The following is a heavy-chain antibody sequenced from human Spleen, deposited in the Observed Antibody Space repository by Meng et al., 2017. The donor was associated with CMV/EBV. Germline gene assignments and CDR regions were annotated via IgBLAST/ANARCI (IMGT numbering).Heavy chain of an antibody. CDR3: ARAVRSTFGRDTFDI. D-gene: IGHD3-3*01. V-gene: IGHV3-74*01. J-gene: IGHJ3*02. Sequence: SDFTLRNNWMHWVRQSPGNGLVWVSRVNSDGSTTDYADSVKGRFTISRDNAKNTVYLQMNSLRAEDTAVYYCARAVRSTFGRDTFDIWGQGTMVTVSS. CDR1: DFTLRNNW. CDR2: VNSDGSTT.